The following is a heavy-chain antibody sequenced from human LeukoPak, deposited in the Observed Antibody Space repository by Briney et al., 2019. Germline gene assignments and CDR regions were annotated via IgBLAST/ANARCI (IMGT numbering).Heavy chain of an antibody. CDR2: ISVYNGNT. Sequence: ASVKVSCKASGYTFTSNGITWVRPAPGQGLEWMGWISVYNGNTNYAQKLQGRVTMTTDTSTSTAYMELRSLRSDDTAVYYCAREWELVRDYWGQGTLVTVSS. V-gene: IGHV1-18*01. CDR1: GYTFTSNG. CDR3: AREWELVRDY. D-gene: IGHD1-26*01. J-gene: IGHJ4*02.